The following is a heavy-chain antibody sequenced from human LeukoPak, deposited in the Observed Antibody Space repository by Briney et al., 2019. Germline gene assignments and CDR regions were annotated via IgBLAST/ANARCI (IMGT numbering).Heavy chain of an antibody. CDR1: GYTFSSYH. CDR2: INPSGGST. J-gene: IGHJ4*02. V-gene: IGHV1-46*01. D-gene: IGHD3-3*01. Sequence: ASVKVSCKASGYTFSSYHMHWVRQAPGQGLEWMGIINPSGGSTSYAKEFQGRVTMTRDTSTSTVYMELSSLRSKDTAVYYCARGWEVSNFWSGIVFDYWGQGTLVTVSS. CDR3: ARGWEVSNFWSGIVFDY.